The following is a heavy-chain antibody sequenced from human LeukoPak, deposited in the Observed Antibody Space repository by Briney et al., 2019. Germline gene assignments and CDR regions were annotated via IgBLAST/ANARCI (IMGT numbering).Heavy chain of an antibody. CDR3: ARDQDAYSSGWYGVFDY. V-gene: IGHV3-7*05. D-gene: IGHD6-19*01. CDR1: GFTFSSYW. CDR2: IKQDGSEK. Sequence: PGGSLRLSCAASGFTFSSYWMSWVRQAPGKGLEWVANIKQDGSEKNYVDSVKGRFTISRDNAKNSLYLQTNSLRAEDTAVYYCARDQDAYSSGWYGVFDYWGQGTLVTVSS. J-gene: IGHJ4*02.